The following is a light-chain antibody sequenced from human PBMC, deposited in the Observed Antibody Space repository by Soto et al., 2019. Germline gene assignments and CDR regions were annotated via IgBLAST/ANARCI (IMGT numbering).Light chain of an antibody. CDR2: LGS. CDR1: QSLLHSNGNLY. Sequence: VLTQSPLSLPVTPGEPASISCSSSQSLLHSNGNLYLAWYLQKPGQSPQLLIYLGSIRASGVPDRVSGSGSGTDFTLKITRVEAEDVGVYYCMQAIQAPRTFGLGTKVEIK. CDR3: MQAIQAPRT. J-gene: IGKJ1*01. V-gene: IGKV2-28*01.